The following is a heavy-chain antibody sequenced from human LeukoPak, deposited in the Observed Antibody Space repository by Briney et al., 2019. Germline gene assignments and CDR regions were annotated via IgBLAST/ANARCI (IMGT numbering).Heavy chain of an antibody. J-gene: IGHJ4*02. D-gene: IGHD2-15*01. CDR2: ISGSGGST. Sequence: GGSLRLSCAAPGFNYSSYSMNWVRQAPGKGLAWVSAISGSGGSTYYADSVKGRFTISRDNSKNTLYLQMNSLRAEDTAVYYCAKDGCSGGSCAYFDYWGQGTLVTVSS. CDR1: GFNYSSYS. V-gene: IGHV3-23*01. CDR3: AKDGCSGGSCAYFDY.